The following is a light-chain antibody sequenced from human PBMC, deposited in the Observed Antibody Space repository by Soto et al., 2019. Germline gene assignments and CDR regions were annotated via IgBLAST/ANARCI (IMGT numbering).Light chain of an antibody. CDR2: GAS. CDR3: QQYGSSPPNT. V-gene: IGKV3-20*01. J-gene: IGKJ2*01. CDR1: QSVSSSY. Sequence: EIVLTQSPGTLSLSPGERATLSCRASQSVSSSYLAWYQQKPGQAPRLLIYGASSRATGIPDRLSGSWSGTAFTLTISRLEPEDFAVYYCQQYGSSPPNTLGQGTKLEIK.